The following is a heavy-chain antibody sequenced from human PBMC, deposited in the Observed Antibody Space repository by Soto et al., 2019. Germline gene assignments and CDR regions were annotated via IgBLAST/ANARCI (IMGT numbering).Heavy chain of an antibody. CDR1: GYIFSNYG. Sequence: GASVKVSCKASGYIFSNYGITWVRQAPGQGPEWMGRISTYNGNTDYAQELQGRVTMTTDTSTSTAYMELRSLRSDDTAVDYCARHPVKFTSPYFDYGGQGTLVTVSS. CDR2: ISTYNGNT. CDR3: ARHPVKFTSPYFDY. V-gene: IGHV1-18*01. D-gene: IGHD2-2*01. J-gene: IGHJ4*02.